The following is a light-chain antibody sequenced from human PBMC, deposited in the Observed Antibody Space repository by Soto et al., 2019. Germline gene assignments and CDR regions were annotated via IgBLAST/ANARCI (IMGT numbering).Light chain of an antibody. V-gene: IGLV1-40*01. CDR3: QSYDSGLGGWV. Sequence: QSVLTQPPSVSGAPGQRVPISCTGSSSNIGAGYDVHWYQQLPGTAPKLLIYGNSNRPSGVPDRLSGSKSGTSASLAITGLQAEDEADYYCQSYDSGLGGWVFVGGTKLAVL. CDR1: SSNIGAGYD. J-gene: IGLJ3*02. CDR2: GNS.